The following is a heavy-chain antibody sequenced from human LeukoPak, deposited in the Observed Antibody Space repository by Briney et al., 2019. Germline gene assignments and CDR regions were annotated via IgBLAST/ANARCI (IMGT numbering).Heavy chain of an antibody. J-gene: IGHJ6*02. V-gene: IGHV3-23*01. CDR2: ISGSGDST. D-gene: IGHD1-20*01. CDR3: ARLRKITFNYYYGMDV. Sequence: GGSLRLSCAASGFTFSNYVMSWVRQAPGKGLEWVSGISGSGDSTYYADSVKGRFTISRDNAKNSLYLQMNSLRTEDTAVYYCARLRKITFNYYYGMDVWGQGTTVTVSS. CDR1: GFTFSNYV.